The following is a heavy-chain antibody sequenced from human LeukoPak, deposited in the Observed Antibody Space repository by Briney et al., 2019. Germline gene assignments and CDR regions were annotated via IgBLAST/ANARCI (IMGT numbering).Heavy chain of an antibody. CDR1: GFTFDDYA. CDR2: ISWNSGSI. V-gene: IGHV3-9*01. J-gene: IGHJ6*03. CDR3: AKDPYSSSPYTYMDV. D-gene: IGHD6-6*01. Sequence: PGGSLRLSCAASGFTFDDYAMHWLRQAPGKGLEWVSGISWNSGSIGYADSVKGRFTISRDNAKNSLYLQMNSLRAEDTALYYCAKDPYSSSPYTYMDVWGKGTTVTVSS.